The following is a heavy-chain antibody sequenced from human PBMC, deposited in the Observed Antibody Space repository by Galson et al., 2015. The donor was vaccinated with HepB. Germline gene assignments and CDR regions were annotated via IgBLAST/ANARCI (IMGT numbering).Heavy chain of an antibody. J-gene: IGHJ4*02. Sequence: SVTVSCKASGSTFTSYDINWVRQATGQGLEWMGWMNPNSGNTGYAQKFQGRVTMTRNTSISTAYMELSGLRSEDTAVYYCARGVVAGVDYWGQGTLVTVSS. D-gene: IGHD2-15*01. V-gene: IGHV1-8*01. CDR3: ARGVVAGVDY. CDR1: GSTFTSYD. CDR2: MNPNSGNT.